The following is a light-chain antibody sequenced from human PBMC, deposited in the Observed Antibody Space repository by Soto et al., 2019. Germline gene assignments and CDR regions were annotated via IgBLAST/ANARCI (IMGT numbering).Light chain of an antibody. CDR3: QQSYSTPRWT. Sequence: DIQMTQSPSSLSSSVGDRVTIACQASQDINKNLIWYQQKPGRAPKVLIYATSSLQSGVPSRFSGSGSGTDFTPTISSLQPEDFATYYCQQSYSTPRWTFGQGTKVDIK. J-gene: IGKJ1*01. V-gene: IGKV1-39*01. CDR2: ATS. CDR1: QDINKN.